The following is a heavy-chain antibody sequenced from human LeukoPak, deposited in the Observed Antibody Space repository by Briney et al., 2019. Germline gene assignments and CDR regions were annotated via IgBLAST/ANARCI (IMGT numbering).Heavy chain of an antibody. CDR2: IYYSGST. J-gene: IGHJ5*02. Sequence: SETLSLTCTVSGGSISSYYWSWIRQPPGKGLEWIGYIYYSGSTNYNPSLKSRVTISVDTYKNQFSLKLSSVTAADTAVYYCARVYYDFWSGSNWFDPWGQGTLVTVSS. V-gene: IGHV4-59*01. CDR1: GGSISSYY. CDR3: ARVYYDFWSGSNWFDP. D-gene: IGHD3-3*01.